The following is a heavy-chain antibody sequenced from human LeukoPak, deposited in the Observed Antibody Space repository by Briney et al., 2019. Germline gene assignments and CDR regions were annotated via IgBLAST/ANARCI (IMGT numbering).Heavy chain of an antibody. CDR2: ISYTGNT. CDR1: GGSISSSSYF. J-gene: IGHJ4*02. CDR3: ARHPYFDWLSPFDY. Sequence: PSETLSLTCTVSGGSISSSSYFWGWIRQPPGKGLEWIGSISYTGNTYYNPSLMSRVTISVDISRNQFSLKLTSVTAADTAVYYCARHPYFDWLSPFDYWGQGTLVTVSS. D-gene: IGHD3-9*01. V-gene: IGHV4-39*01.